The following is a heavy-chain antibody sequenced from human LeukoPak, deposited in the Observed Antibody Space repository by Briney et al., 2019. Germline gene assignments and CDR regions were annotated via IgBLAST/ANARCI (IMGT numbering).Heavy chain of an antibody. CDR3: ARGPGYCSSTSCYEGVFDY. Sequence: SETLSLTCTVSGGSVSSHFWSWIRQPPGKGLEWIGEINHSGSTNYNPSLKSRVTISVDTSKNQFSLKLSSVTAADTAVYYCARGPGYCSSTSCYEGVFDYWGQGTLVTVSS. D-gene: IGHD2-2*01. CDR1: GGSVSSHF. CDR2: INHSGST. V-gene: IGHV4-34*01. J-gene: IGHJ4*02.